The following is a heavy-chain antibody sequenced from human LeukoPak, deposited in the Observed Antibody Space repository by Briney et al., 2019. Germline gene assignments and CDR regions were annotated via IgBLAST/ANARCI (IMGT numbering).Heavy chain of an antibody. J-gene: IGHJ4*02. CDR1: GGSISSYY. Sequence: SETLSLTCTVSGGSISSYYWSWIRQPPGKGLEWIGYIYYSGSTNYSPSLKSRVTISVDTSKNQFSLKLSSVTAADTAVYYCARRIAAAGSDLWGQGTLVTVSS. D-gene: IGHD6-13*01. CDR2: IYYSGST. V-gene: IGHV4-59*01. CDR3: ARRIAAAGSDL.